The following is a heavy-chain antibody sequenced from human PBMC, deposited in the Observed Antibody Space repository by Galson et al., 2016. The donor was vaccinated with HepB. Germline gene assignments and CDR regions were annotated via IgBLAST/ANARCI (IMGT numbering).Heavy chain of an antibody. J-gene: IGHJ4*02. V-gene: IGHV3-48*02. D-gene: IGHD3-10*01. CDR1: GFAFDGHA. CDR3: PRYGSGSDYKYPFDS. CDR2: LSRDSDVI. Sequence: SLRLPCAASGFAFDGHAMNWVRQAPGKGLEWISHLSRDSDVIYYADSVKARFTIYKDNAKNSLYLQMNSPRDEDTAVYYCPRYGSGSDYKYPFDSWGQGPLVTVSS.